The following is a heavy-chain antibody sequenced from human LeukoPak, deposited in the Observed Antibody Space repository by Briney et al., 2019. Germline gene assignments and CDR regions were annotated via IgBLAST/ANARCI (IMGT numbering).Heavy chain of an antibody. CDR1: GFTVSSNY. D-gene: IGHD5-18*01. J-gene: IGHJ4*02. CDR3: ARDPVDTAMVSGGY. CDR2: IYSGGST. V-gene: IGHV3-66*01. Sequence: GGSLRLSCAASGFTVSSNYMSWVRQAPGKGLEWVSVIYSGGSTYYADSVKGRLTISRDNSKNTLYLQMNSLRAEDTAVYYCARDPVDTAMVSGGYWGQGTLVTVSS.